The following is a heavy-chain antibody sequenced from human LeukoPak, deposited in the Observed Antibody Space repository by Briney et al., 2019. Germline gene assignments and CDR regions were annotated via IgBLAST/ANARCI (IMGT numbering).Heavy chain of an antibody. J-gene: IGHJ4*02. V-gene: IGHV3-23*01. D-gene: IGHD2-15*01. Sequence: GGSLRLSCAASGFTFSSYAMSSVRQAPGKGLEWVSAISGSGGSTYYADSVKGRFTISRDNFKNTLYLQMNSLRAEDTAVYYCAKFLGPNCSGGSCYSPFDYWGQGTLVTVSS. CDR1: GFTFSSYA. CDR3: AKFLGPNCSGGSCYSPFDY. CDR2: ISGSGGST.